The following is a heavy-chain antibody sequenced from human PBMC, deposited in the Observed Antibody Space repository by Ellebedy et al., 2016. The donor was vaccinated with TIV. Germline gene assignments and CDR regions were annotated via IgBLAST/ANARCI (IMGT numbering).Heavy chain of an antibody. CDR2: IKSKTDGGTT. J-gene: IGHJ4*02. CDR3: TTGRGMQWLVSNFDY. V-gene: IGHV3-15*01. CDR1: GFTFSDAW. D-gene: IGHD6-19*01. Sequence: GESLKISCAASGFTFSDAWMSWVRQAPGKGLEWVGRIKSKTDGGTTDNAAPVKGRFTISRDDSKTTVYLQMSSLKTEDTAVYSCTTGRGMQWLVSNFDYWGQGTLVTVSS.